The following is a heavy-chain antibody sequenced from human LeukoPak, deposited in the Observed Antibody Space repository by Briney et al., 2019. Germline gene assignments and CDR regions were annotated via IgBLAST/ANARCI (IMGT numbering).Heavy chain of an antibody. D-gene: IGHD3-22*01. CDR3: ARSTMIALFDY. Sequence: SETLSLTCTVSGGSFSSYYWSWIRQPPGKGLQCIGYIYTSGRTNYNPSLKSRVTISVNTSKNQFSLKLSSVTAADTAVYYCARSTMIALFDYWGQGTLVTVSS. J-gene: IGHJ4*02. V-gene: IGHV4-4*09. CDR1: GGSFSSYY. CDR2: IYTSGRT.